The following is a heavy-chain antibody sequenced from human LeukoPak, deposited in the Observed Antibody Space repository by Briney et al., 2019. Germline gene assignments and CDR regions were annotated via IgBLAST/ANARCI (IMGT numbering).Heavy chain of an antibody. CDR3: ARASAVDSSGYDN. CDR1: GFTFSSYE. CDR2: ISSSGSTI. D-gene: IGHD3-22*01. V-gene: IGHV3-48*03. Sequence: PGGSLRLSCAASGFTFSSYEMNWVRQAPGKGLEWVSYISSSGSTIYYADPVKGRFTISRDNAKNSLYLQMNSLRAEDTAVYYCARASAVDSSGYDNWGQGTLVTVSS. J-gene: IGHJ4*02.